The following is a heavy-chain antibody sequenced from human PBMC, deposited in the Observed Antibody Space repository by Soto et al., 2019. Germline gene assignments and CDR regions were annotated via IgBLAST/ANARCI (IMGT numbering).Heavy chain of an antibody. CDR2: IYYSGST. J-gene: IGHJ4*02. Sequence: PSETLSLTCTVSCGSISSGGYYCSWIRQHPGKGLEWIGYIYYSGSTYYNPSLKSRVAISVDNSKNQFSLKLSSVTAADTAVYYCARDNPADRGNFDFWGQGTRVTVSS. V-gene: IGHV4-30-4*08. D-gene: IGHD3-10*01. CDR1: CGSISSGGYY. CDR3: ARDNPADRGNFDF.